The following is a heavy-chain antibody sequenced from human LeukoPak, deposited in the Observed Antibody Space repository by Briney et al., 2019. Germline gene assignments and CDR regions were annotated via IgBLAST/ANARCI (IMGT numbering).Heavy chain of an antibody. CDR3: ARATLYYFDY. D-gene: IGHD5-12*01. Sequence: SDPVSLLCSVWCGLISSYFWRWLRQPPGKGLEWNQNISYSESTNYNPSLKSPVTISVDTSKNQFSLKLGSVTAADTAVYYCARATLYYFDYWGQGTLVTASS. V-gene: IGHV4-59*07. CDR1: CGLISSYF. J-gene: IGHJ4*02. CDR2: ISYSEST.